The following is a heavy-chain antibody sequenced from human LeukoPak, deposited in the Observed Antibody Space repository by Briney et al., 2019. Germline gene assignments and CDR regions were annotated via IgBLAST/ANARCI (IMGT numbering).Heavy chain of an antibody. J-gene: IGHJ4*02. CDR2: MYISGSTNYNPSLSGST. Sequence: SETLSLTCSVSGASISTYYWSSILQPPEKRLEWIGRMYISGSTNYNPSLSGSTNYNPSLKTRVTISVDMSREQFSLKLSSVTAADTAVYYCARTQGVGATTGWGQGTLVTVSS. V-gene: IGHV4-4*08. CDR3: ARTQGVGATTG. D-gene: IGHD1-26*01. CDR1: GASISTYY.